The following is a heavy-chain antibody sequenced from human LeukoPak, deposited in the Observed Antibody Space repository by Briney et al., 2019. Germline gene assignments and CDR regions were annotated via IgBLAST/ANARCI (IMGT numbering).Heavy chain of an antibody. D-gene: IGHD2-15*01. V-gene: IGHV3-30-3*01. CDR2: ISYDGSNK. J-gene: IGHJ4*02. CDR3: ARGPVFVVVVAADY. CDR1: GFTFSSYA. Sequence: GGSLRLSCAASGFTFSSYAMHWVRQAPGKGLEWVAVISYDGSNKYYADSVKGRFTISRDNAKHPLYLQMNSLRAEDTAVYYCARGPVFVVVVAADYWGQGTLVTVSS.